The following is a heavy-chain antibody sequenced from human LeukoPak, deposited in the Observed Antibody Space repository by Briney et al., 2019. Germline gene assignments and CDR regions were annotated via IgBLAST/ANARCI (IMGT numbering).Heavy chain of an antibody. V-gene: IGHV4-59*01. CDR2: IYYSGST. J-gene: IGHJ1*01. CDR3: ARGPYYYDSSGFQH. D-gene: IGHD3-22*01. Sequence: SETLSLTCTVSGGSISSYYWSWIRQPPGKGLEWIGYIYYSGSTNYNSSLKSRVTISVDTSKNQFSLKLSSVTAADTAVYYCARGPYYYDSSGFQHWGQGTLVTVSS. CDR1: GGSISSYY.